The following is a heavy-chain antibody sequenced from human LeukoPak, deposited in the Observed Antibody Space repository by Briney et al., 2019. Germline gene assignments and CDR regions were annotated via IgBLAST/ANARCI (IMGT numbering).Heavy chain of an antibody. CDR3: ANYTV. CDR2: TYYRSQWYN. D-gene: IGHD1-7*01. Sequence: SQTLSLTCVISGFSVSSTGVAWNWIRQSPSRGLEWLGRTYYRSQWYNDYAISVKSRITFSSDTSKNQFSLQLNSVTPEDTAVYYCANYTVWGQGTLVTVSS. J-gene: IGHJ4*02. CDR1: GFSVSSTGVA. V-gene: IGHV6-1*01.